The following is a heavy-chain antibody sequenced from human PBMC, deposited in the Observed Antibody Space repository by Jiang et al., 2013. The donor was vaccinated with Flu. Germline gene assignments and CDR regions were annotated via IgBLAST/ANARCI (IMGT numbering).Heavy chain of an antibody. V-gene: IGHV4-34*01. CDR2: INHSGST. Sequence: SLTCAVYVGPSVVTTGAGSASPHGKGLEWIGEINHSGSTNYNPSLKSRVTISVDTSKNQFSLKLSSVTAADTAVYYCARLSASVFYYYYYYMDVWGKGTTVTVSS. CDR3: ARLSASVFYYYYYYMDV. J-gene: IGHJ6*03. D-gene: IGHD5/OR15-5a*01. CDR1: VGPSVVTT.